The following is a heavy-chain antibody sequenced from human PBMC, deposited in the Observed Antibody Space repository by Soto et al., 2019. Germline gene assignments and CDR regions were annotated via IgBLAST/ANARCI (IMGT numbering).Heavy chain of an antibody. D-gene: IGHD1-1*01. J-gene: IGHJ5*02. V-gene: IGHV4-59*11. Sequence: PSDTLSLTCTVSGGSISSHYWSWIRQPPGKGLEWIGYIYHSGTTTYNPSLKSRLTISIATSRNQFSLRLSSVTAADTAVYYCAREVQYWFDPWGQGTLVTVSS. CDR1: GGSISSHY. CDR2: IYHSGTT. CDR3: AREVQYWFDP.